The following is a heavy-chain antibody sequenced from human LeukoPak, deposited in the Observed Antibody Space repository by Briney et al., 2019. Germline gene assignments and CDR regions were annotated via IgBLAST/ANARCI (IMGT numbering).Heavy chain of an antibody. J-gene: IGHJ2*01. CDR1: GGSIRSYY. CDR2: IYYTGST. V-gene: IGHV4-59*01. Sequence: PPETLSLTCTVSGGSIRSYYWSWIRQPPGKGLEYIGYIYYTGSTNYNPSLRSRVTISADTSKNQFSLKLSSVTAADTAVYYCARVEVTPTMGPGVKPLYWYFDLWGRGTLVTVSS. CDR3: ARVEVTPTMGPGVKPLYWYFDL. D-gene: IGHD3-10*01.